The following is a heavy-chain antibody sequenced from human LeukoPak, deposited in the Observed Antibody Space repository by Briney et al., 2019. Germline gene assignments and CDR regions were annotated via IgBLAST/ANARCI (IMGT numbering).Heavy chain of an antibody. D-gene: IGHD3-22*01. CDR1: GFTFSSYS. CDR3: ARDRGPAFYYHDSSGPFDY. V-gene: IGHV3-48*04. J-gene: IGHJ4*02. CDR2: ISSSSSTI. Sequence: GGSLRLSCAASGFTFSSYSMNWVRQAPGKGLEWVSYISSSSSTIYYADSVKGRFTISRDNAKNSLYLQMNSLRAEDTAVYYCARDRGPAFYYHDSSGPFDYWGQGTLVTVSS.